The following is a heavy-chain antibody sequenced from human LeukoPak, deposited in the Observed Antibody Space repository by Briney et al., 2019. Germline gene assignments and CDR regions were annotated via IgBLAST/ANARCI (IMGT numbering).Heavy chain of an antibody. CDR3: ARGQYCSGGSCYSGYDWFDP. J-gene: IGHJ5*02. Sequence: ASVKVSCKASGGTFSSYAISWVRQAPRQGLEWMGGIIPIFGTANYAQKFQGRVTITADESTSTAYMELSSLRSEDTAVYYCARGQYCSGGSCYSGYDWFDPWGQGTLVTVSS. CDR1: GGTFSSYA. D-gene: IGHD2-15*01. V-gene: IGHV1-69*13. CDR2: IIPIFGTA.